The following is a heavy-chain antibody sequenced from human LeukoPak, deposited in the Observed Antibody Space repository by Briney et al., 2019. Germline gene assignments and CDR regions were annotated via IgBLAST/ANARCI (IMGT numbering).Heavy chain of an antibody. D-gene: IGHD6-13*01. CDR1: GYTLTELS. CDR2: FDPEDGET. Sequence: GASVKVSCKVSGYTLTELSMHWVRQAPGKGLEWMGGFDPEDGETIYAQKFQGRVTMTEDTSTDTAYMELSSLRSEDTAVYYCATAGYSSGWYRPFLDYWGQGTLVTVSS. CDR3: ATAGYSSGWYRPFLDY. V-gene: IGHV1-24*01. J-gene: IGHJ4*02.